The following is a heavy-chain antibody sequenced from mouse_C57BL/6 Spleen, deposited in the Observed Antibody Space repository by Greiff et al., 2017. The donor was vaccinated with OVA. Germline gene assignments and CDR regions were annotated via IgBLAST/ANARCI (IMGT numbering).Heavy chain of an antibody. J-gene: IGHJ2*01. CDR3: ARYYYGSSYFDY. Sequence: QVQLQQPGAELVMPGASVKLSCKASGYTFTSYWMHWVKQRPGQGLEWIGEIDPFDSYTNYNQKFKGKSTLTVDKSSSTAYMQLSSLTSEDSAVYYCARYYYGSSYFDYWGQGTALTVSS. V-gene: IGHV1-69*01. CDR1: GYTFTSYW. D-gene: IGHD1-1*01. CDR2: IDPFDSYT.